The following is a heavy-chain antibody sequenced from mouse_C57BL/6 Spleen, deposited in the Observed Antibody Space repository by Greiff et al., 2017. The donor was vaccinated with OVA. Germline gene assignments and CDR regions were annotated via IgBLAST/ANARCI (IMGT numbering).Heavy chain of an antibody. CDR2: IYPGDGAT. V-gene: IGHV1-82*01. J-gene: IGHJ2*01. CDR1: GYAFSSSW. Sequence: QVQLQQSGPELVKPGASVKISCKASGYAFSSSWMNWVKQRPGKGLEWIGRIYPGDGATNYNGTFKGKATLTADKSSSTAYMQLSSLTSEDSAVYFCARVGGGDYFDYWGQGTTLTVSS. CDR3: ARVGGGDYFDY.